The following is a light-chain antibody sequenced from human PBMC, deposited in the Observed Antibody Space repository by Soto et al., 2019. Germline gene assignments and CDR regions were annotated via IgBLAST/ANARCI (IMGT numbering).Light chain of an antibody. Sequence: DIQMTQSPSSLSASVGDTVTITCRASQGIIDYVAWYQQRPGKIPKLLIYAASTLQTGVPSRFSGSGAGTDITLTIRSLQPEDVATYYCQKYDTAPQTFGQGTKVEIK. V-gene: IGKV1-27*01. CDR1: QGIIDY. CDR3: QKYDTAPQT. CDR2: AAS. J-gene: IGKJ1*01.